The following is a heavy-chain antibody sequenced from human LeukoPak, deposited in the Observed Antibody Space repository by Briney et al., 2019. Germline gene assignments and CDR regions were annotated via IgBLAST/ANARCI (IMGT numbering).Heavy chain of an antibody. CDR1: GYTFTGYY. CDR2: INPNSGGT. Sequence: ASVKVSCKASGYTFTGYYMHWVRQAPGHGLEWMGWINPNSGGTNYAQKFQGRVTMTRDTSISTAYMELSRLRSDDTAVYYCAREAMDWFTFDYWGQGTLVTVSS. D-gene: IGHD3/OR15-3a*01. J-gene: IGHJ4*02. CDR3: AREAMDWFTFDY. V-gene: IGHV1-2*02.